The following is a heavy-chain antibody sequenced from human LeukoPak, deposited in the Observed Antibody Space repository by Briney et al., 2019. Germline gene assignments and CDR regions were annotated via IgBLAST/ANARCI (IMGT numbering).Heavy chain of an antibody. V-gene: IGHV4-31*03. CDR2: IYYSGST. J-gene: IGHJ5*02. Sequence: SETLSLTCTVSGGSISSGGYYWSWICQHPGKGLEWIGYIYYSGSTYYNPSLKSRVTISVDTSKNQFSLKLSSVTAADTAVYYCARVVAARYNWFDPWGQGTLVTVSS. D-gene: IGHD6-6*01. CDR1: GGSISSGGYY. CDR3: ARVVAARYNWFDP.